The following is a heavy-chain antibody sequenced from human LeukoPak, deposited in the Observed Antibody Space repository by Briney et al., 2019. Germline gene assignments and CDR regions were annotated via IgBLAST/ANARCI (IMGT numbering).Heavy chain of an antibody. V-gene: IGHV3-23*01. Sequence: HPGGSLRLPCAASGISFNNYGMSWVRQAPGKGLEWVSSISNGGHHTYYADSVRGRFTISRDNSKNTLYLQMDSLRAADTAVYYCAKVISSYSGYDSYWGQGTLVTVSS. CDR3: AKVISSYSGYDSY. J-gene: IGHJ4*02. D-gene: IGHD5-12*01. CDR2: ISNGGHHT. CDR1: GISFNNYG.